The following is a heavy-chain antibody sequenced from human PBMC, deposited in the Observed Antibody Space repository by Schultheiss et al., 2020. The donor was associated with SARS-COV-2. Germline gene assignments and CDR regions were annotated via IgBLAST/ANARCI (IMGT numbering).Heavy chain of an antibody. Sequence: GESLKISCAASGFNLSSYNMNWVRQAPGKGLEWLSYTSRDETSVHYADSVKGRFTISRDNAKNSLYLQLNSLRDEDTAVYYCAREWPYFYSYMDVWGKGTTVTVSS. CDR3: AREWPYFYSYMDV. D-gene: IGHD5-12*01. CDR2: TSRDETSV. CDR1: GFNLSSYN. J-gene: IGHJ6*03. V-gene: IGHV3-48*02.